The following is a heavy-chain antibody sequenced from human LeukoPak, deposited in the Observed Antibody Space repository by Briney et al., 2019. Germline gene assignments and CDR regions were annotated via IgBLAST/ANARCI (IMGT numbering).Heavy chain of an antibody. CDR1: GGSFSGYY. D-gene: IGHD5-18*01. CDR2: INHSGSI. J-gene: IGHJ4*02. Sequence: SETLSLTCAVYGGSFSGYYWSWIRQPPGKGLEWIGEINHSGSINYNPSLKSRVTISVDTSKNQFSLKLSSVTAADTAVYYCARGRRGYSYGKYYFDYWGQGTLVTVSS. V-gene: IGHV4-34*01. CDR3: ARGRRGYSYGKYYFDY.